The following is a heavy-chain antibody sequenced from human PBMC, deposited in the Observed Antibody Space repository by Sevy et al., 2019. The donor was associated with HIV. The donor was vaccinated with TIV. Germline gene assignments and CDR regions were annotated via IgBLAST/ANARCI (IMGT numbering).Heavy chain of an antibody. J-gene: IGHJ6*02. CDR2: ISYDGSNK. CDR1: GFTFSSYG. Sequence: GGSLRLSCAASGFTFSSYGMHWVRQAPGKGLEWVAVISYDGSNKYYADSVKGRFTISRDNSKNTLYLQMNSLRAEDTTVYYCAKVGLGYYYYGMDVWGQGPTVTVSS. V-gene: IGHV3-30*18. CDR3: AKVGLGYYYYGMDV.